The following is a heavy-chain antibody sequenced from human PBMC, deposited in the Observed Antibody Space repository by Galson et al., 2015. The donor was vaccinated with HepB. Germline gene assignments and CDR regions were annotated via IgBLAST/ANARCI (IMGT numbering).Heavy chain of an antibody. D-gene: IGHD2-2*02. CDR1: GGSLSGYY. J-gene: IGHJ6*03. Sequence: ETLSLTCAVYGGSLSGYYWGWIRQPPGKGLEWIGEISHSGSTNYHPSLESRVTISVDTSKNQISLKLTSVTAADTAVYCCARGARSHLLYRRHYYYYMDVWGRGTTVTVSS. CDR3: ARGARSHLLYRRHYYYYMDV. V-gene: IGHV4-34*01. CDR2: ISHSGST.